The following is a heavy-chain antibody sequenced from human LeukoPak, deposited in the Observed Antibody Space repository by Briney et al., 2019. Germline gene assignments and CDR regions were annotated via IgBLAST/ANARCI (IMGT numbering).Heavy chain of an antibody. CDR2: IIPIFGTA. V-gene: IGHV1-69*06. J-gene: IGHJ5*02. Sequence: GDSVKASCKASRGTFNNYTISWVRQAPGQGLEWMGGIIPIFGTANYAQTFQGRVTITADKSPSTVYMDLSSLRSEDTAVYYCARTDCGGDCYSSRGWFAPWGQGTLVTVSS. D-gene: IGHD2-21*02. CDR3: ARTDCGGDCYSSRGWFAP. CDR1: RGTFNNYT.